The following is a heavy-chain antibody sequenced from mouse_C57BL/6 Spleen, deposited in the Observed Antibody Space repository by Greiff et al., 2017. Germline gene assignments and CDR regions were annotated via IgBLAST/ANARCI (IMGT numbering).Heavy chain of an antibody. CDR3: ARGGTTVVDYFDY. D-gene: IGHD1-1*01. J-gene: IGHJ2*01. Sequence: EVQLQQSGPELVKPGDSVKISCKASGYSFTGYFMNWVMQSHGKSLEWIGRINPYNGDTFYNQKFKGKATLTVDKSSSTAHMELRSLTSEDSAVXYGARGGTTVVDYFDYWGQGTTLTVSS. CDR1: GYSFTGYF. V-gene: IGHV1-20*01. CDR2: INPYNGDT.